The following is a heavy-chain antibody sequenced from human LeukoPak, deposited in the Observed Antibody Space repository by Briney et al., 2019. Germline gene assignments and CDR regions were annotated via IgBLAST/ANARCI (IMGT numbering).Heavy chain of an antibody. CDR3: ARDFDYYDSSGFDP. J-gene: IGHJ5*02. Sequence: ASVKVSCKASGYTFTSYGISWVRQAPGQGLEWMGWISAYNGNTNYAQKLQGRVTMTTDTSTSTAYMELRSLRSDDTAVYYCARDFDYYDSSGFDPWGQGTLVTVSS. CDR1: GYTFTSYG. CDR2: ISAYNGNT. D-gene: IGHD3-22*01. V-gene: IGHV1-18*01.